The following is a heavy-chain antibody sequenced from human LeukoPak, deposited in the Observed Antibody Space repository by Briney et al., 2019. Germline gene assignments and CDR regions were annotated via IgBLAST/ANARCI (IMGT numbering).Heavy chain of an antibody. J-gene: IGHJ2*01. Sequence: PSETLSLTCTVSGDSISSYYWSWIRQPPGKGLEWIGYIHYSGSTNYNPSLKSRVTISVDTSKNQLSLTLRSVTAADTAVYYCARGPVGPPYWYFDLWGRGALVTVSS. CDR1: GDSISSYY. V-gene: IGHV4-59*01. CDR2: IHYSGST. CDR3: ARGPVGPPYWYFDL.